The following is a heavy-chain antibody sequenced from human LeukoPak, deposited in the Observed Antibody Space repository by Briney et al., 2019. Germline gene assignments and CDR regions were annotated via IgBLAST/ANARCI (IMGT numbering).Heavy chain of an antibody. CDR1: GGSLSIYY. CDR3: ARGDYYDSSGYFDY. CDR2: IYSSGST. D-gene: IGHD3-22*01. Sequence: SETLSLTCTVSGGSLSIYYWRWIRQPPGKGLEWIGYIYSSGSTNYNPSLESRVTISEDTSKYQFSLKLSSVTAADTAVYYCARGDYYDSSGYFDYWGQGALVTVSS. V-gene: IGHV4-59*01. J-gene: IGHJ4*02.